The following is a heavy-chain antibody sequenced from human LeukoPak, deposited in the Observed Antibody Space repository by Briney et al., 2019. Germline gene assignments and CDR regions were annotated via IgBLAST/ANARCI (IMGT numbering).Heavy chain of an antibody. CDR1: GGSFSGYY. CDR2: MNPSGST. J-gene: IGHJ6*03. V-gene: IGHV4-34*01. D-gene: IGHD3-22*01. Sequence: ASETLSVTCAVYGGSFSGYYWTWIRQTPEKGLEWIGEMNPSGSTSYNPSLKSRVTISVDTSKNQFSLKLSSVTAADMAVYYCARGRQDVTMIVVVMTAVSYYLDVWGKGTTVTVS. CDR3: ARGRQDVTMIVVVMTAVSYYLDV.